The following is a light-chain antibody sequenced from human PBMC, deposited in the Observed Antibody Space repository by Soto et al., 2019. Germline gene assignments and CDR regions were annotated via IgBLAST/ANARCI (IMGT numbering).Light chain of an antibody. CDR2: HDS. J-gene: IGLJ2*01. V-gene: IGLV3-21*02. CDR3: QVWDNNSDHVV. CDR1: SIGSKS. Sequence: SYELTQPPSVSVAPGQTATFTGGGASIGSKSVHWYQQKPGQAPVVVVYHDSDRPSGIPERFSGSNSGNTAPLTISRVEAGDEAVYSCQVWDNNSDHVVFGGGTKVTVL.